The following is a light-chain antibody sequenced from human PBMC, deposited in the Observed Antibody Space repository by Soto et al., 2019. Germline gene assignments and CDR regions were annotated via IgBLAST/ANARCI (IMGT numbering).Light chain of an antibody. Sequence: DIVMTQTPLSSPVTLGQPASISCRSSQSLVHSDGNTYLSWLHQRPAQPPRLLIYKISKPISLVPGRFRGSSAGTDFTLNITSVETEDWGVYDCMQPTHSPWSCGQATKLEIE. CDR1: QSLVHSDGNTY. CDR2: KIS. V-gene: IGKV2-24*01. J-gene: IGKJ1*01. CDR3: MQPTHSPWS.